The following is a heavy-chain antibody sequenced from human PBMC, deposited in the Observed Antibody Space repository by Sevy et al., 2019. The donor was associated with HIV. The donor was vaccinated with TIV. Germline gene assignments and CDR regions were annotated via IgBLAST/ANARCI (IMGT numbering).Heavy chain of an antibody. CDR3: AREGCTKPLDY. V-gene: IGHV3-23*01. CDR1: GFTFSKYS. D-gene: IGHD2-8*01. CDR2: LSFGCGEI. J-gene: IGHJ4*02. Sequence: GGSLRLSCAASGFTFSKYSMSWVRQPPGKGLEWVSTLSFGCGEINYADSVKGRFTISRDNSKSSVYLQMSNLRPEDTAVYYGAREGCTKPLDYWGQGTLVTVSS.